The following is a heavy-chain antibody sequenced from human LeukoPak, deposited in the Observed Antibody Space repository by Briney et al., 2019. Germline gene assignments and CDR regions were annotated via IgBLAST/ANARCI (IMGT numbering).Heavy chain of an antibody. CDR1: GGPITDYY. Sequence: ETLSLTCNVSGGPITDYYWSWIRQPPGKGLEWIGYIYFRGTTNYNPSFKSRVTISVDTSKNQFSLRLSSVTTADTAVYYCARDRFYDNSGFRRLDLSGQGALLTVSS. CDR3: ARDRFYDNSGFRRLDL. D-gene: IGHD3-22*01. J-gene: IGHJ5*02. CDR2: IYFRGTT. V-gene: IGHV4-59*01.